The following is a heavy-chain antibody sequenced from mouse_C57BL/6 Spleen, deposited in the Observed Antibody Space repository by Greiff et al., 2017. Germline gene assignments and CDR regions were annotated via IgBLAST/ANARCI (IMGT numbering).Heavy chain of an antibody. CDR1: GYTFTDYY. Sequence: VQLQQSGPELVKPGASVKISCKASGYTFTDYYMNWVKQSHGKSLEWIGDINPNNGGTSYNQKFKGKATLTVYKSSSTAYMELRSLTSEDSAVYYCARDSLFAYWGQGTLVTVSA. D-gene: IGHD6-2*01. CDR3: ARDSLFAY. CDR2: INPNNGGT. J-gene: IGHJ3*01. V-gene: IGHV1-26*01.